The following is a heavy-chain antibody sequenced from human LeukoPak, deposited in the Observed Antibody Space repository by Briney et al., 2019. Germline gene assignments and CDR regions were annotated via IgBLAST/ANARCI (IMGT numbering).Heavy chain of an antibody. CDR3: ARVDSGYDNDAFDI. CDR1: GYTFTSYD. CDR2: MNPNSGNT. J-gene: IGHJ3*02. V-gene: IGHV1-8*01. D-gene: IGHD5-12*01. Sequence: ASVKVSCKASGYTFTSYDFNWVRQATGQGLEWMGWMNPNSGNTGYAQKFQGRATMTRNTSISTAYMELSSLRSEDTAVYYCARVDSGYDNDAFDIWGQGTMVTVSS.